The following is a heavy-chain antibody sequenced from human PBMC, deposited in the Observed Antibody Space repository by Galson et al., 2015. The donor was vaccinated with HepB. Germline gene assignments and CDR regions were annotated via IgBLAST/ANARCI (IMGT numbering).Heavy chain of an antibody. V-gene: IGHV3-33*01. Sequence: SLRLSCAASGFTFSSYGMHWVRQAPGKGLEWVAVIWYDGSNKYYADSVKGRFTISRDNSKNTLYLQMNSLRAEDTAVYYCARDLFTRRLSGTLDYWGQGTLVTVSS. CDR2: IWYDGSNK. CDR1: GFTFSSYG. D-gene: IGHD1-7*01. CDR3: ARDLFTRRLSGTLDY. J-gene: IGHJ4*02.